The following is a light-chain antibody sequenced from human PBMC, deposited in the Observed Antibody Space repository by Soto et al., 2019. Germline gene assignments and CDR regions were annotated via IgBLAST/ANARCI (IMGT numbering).Light chain of an antibody. CDR1: QSINSD. J-gene: IGKJ1*01. Sequence: EIVMTQSPATLSVSPGETTRLSCRASQSINSDVAWYQQKPGQAPRLLIYGASSRATGIPDRFSGSGSGTDFTLTISRLEPEDFAVYHCQQYDTSPWTFGQGTKVDIK. V-gene: IGKV3-20*01. CDR2: GAS. CDR3: QQYDTSPWT.